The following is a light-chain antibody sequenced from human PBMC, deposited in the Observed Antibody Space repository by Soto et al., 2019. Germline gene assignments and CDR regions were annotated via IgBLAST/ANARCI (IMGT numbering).Light chain of an antibody. Sequence: DIVMTQSPDSLAVSLGERATINCKSSQSVLYSSNNKNYLAWFQQKPGQPPKLLISWASTRESGVPDRFSGSGSGTDFTLSITSLQAEDVAVYYCQQYYAPLPSFGQGTKLEIK. CDR3: QQYYAPLPS. V-gene: IGKV4-1*01. CDR1: QSVLYSSNNKNY. CDR2: WAS. J-gene: IGKJ2*01.